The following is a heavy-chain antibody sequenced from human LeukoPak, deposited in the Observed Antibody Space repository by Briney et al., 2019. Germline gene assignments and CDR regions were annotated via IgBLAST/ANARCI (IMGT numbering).Heavy chain of an antibody. D-gene: IGHD5-12*01. CDR3: ARRPNSWYGLDF. Sequence: GESLKISCKGSGYSVSTYWIGWVRQMPGKGLEWMGIIYPGDSDTRYSPSFQGQVTISADKSISTAYLQWSSLKASDTAIYYCARRPNSWYGLDFWGQGTLFTVSS. V-gene: IGHV5-51*01. J-gene: IGHJ4*02. CDR2: IYPGDSDT. CDR1: GYSVSTYW.